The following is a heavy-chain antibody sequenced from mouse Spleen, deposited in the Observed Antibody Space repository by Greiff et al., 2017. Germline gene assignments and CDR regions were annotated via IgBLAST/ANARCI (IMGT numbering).Heavy chain of an antibody. CDR2: ISSGSSTI. J-gene: IGHJ2*01. V-gene: IGHV5-17*01. D-gene: IGHD2-1*01. CDR1: GFTFSDYG. Sequence: EVKLVESGGGLVKPGGSLKLSCAASGFTFSDYGMHWVRQAPEKGLGWVAYISSGSSTIYYADTVKGRFTISRDYAKNTLFLQMTSLRSEDTAMYYCSKDGKGNFLDYWGQGTTLTVSS. CDR3: SKDGKGNFLDY.